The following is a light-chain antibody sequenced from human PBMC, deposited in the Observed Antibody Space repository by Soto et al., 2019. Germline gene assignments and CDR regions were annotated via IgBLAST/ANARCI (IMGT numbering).Light chain of an antibody. J-gene: IGKJ4*01. CDR1: QSISSY. CDR2: AAS. CDR3: QQSASTLLT. V-gene: IGKV1-39*01. Sequence: DIQMTQSPSSLSASVGDRVTITCRASQSISSYLNWYQQKPGKAPKLLIYAASSLQSGVPSWFSRSRSRTDFTLTISSLEPEDFATYYCQQSASTLLTFGGGTKVEIK.